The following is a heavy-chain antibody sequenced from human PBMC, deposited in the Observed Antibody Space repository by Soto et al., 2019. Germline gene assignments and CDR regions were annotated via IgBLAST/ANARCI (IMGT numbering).Heavy chain of an antibody. V-gene: IGHV3-74*01. CDR2: ITSDGSDT. CDR1: GFTFSSYW. J-gene: IGHJ4*02. CDR3: ARDKVPFYGPGSFAY. D-gene: IGHD3-10*01. Sequence: EVQLLESGGGLVQPGGSLRLSCAASGFTFSSYWMHWVRQAPGKGLVWVSRITSDGSDTTYADSVKGRFTISRDNAKNTLLLQLNSLRAEDTAVYYCARDKVPFYGPGSFAYWGQGTLVTVSS.